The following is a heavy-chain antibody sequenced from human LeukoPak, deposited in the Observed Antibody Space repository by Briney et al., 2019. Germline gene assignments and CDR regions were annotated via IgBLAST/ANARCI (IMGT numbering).Heavy chain of an antibody. CDR3: AKSGPDFGDLPSEYYFDF. CDR2: IWYDGSNK. CDR1: GFSFSSYA. V-gene: IGHV3-33*06. D-gene: IGHD4-17*01. J-gene: IGHJ4*02. Sequence: GGSLRLSCAASGFSFSSYAMHWVRQAPGKGLEWVSAIWYDGSNKFYADSVKGRFTISRDSSKNTLFLQMNGLRAEDTAVYYCAKSGPDFGDLPSEYYFDFWGQGTLVTVSS.